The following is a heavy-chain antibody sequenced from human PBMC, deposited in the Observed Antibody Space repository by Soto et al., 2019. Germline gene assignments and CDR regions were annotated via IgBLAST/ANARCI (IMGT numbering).Heavy chain of an antibody. Sequence: PSETLSRTCTVCGGSISSGDYYWSWNRQPPGKGLEWIGYIYYSGTTYYNPSLKSRVTISVDTSKNQFSLELSSVTAADTAVYYCARNMGGGYSGPYGMDVWGQGTTVTVSS. V-gene: IGHV4-30-4*01. D-gene: IGHD2-15*01. CDR2: IYYSGTT. CDR1: GGSISSGDYY. CDR3: ARNMGGGYSGPYGMDV. J-gene: IGHJ6*02.